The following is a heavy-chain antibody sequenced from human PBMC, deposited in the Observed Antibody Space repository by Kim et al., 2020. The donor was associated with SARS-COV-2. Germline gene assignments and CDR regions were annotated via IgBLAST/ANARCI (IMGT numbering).Heavy chain of an antibody. J-gene: IGHJ4*02. D-gene: IGHD6-6*01. CDR3: ATSRPDY. Sequence: IVGTANYAQKFQGRVTITADESTSTAYMELSSLRSEDTAVYYCATSRPDYWGQGTLVTVSS. V-gene: IGHV1-69*01. CDR2: IVGTA.